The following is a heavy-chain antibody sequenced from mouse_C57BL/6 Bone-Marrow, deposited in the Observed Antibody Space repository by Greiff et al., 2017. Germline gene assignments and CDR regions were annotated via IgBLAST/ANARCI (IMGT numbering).Heavy chain of an antibody. CDR1: GYTFTDYY. Sequence: VQLQQSGPVLVKPGASVKMSCKASGYTFTDYYMNWVKQSPGKSLEWIGVINPYNGGTSYNQKFKGKATLTVDKSSSTAYMELNSLTSEDSAVYYCARGVYYFDYWGQGTTLTVSS. CDR2: INPYNGGT. CDR3: ARGVYYFDY. V-gene: IGHV1-19*01. J-gene: IGHJ2*01.